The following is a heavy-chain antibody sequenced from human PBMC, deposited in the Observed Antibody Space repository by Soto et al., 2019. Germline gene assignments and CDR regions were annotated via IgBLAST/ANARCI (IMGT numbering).Heavy chain of an antibody. J-gene: IGHJ6*02. V-gene: IGHV3-13*04. CDR3: ARHNYDSSGYYHYYYGMDV. Sequence: GGSLRLSCAASGFTFSSYDMHWVRQATGEGLEWVAAIGIAGDTYYPVSVQGRFTISRENAKNSLYLQMNSLRAGDTAVYYCARHNYDSSGYYHYYYGMDVWGQGTTVTVSS. D-gene: IGHD3-22*01. CDR1: GFTFSSYD. CDR2: IGIAGDT.